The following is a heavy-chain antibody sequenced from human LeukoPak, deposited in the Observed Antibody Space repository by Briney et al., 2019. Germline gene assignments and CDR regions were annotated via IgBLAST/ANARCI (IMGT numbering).Heavy chain of an antibody. Sequence: PSETLSLTCTVSGGSISSYYWSWIRQPPGKGLEWIGYIYYSGSTNYNPSLKSRVTMSVDTSKNQFSLKLSSVTAADTAVYYCARLMGAFDIWGQGTMVTVSS. CDR2: IYYSGST. J-gene: IGHJ3*02. CDR1: GGSISSYY. D-gene: IGHD2-8*01. CDR3: ARLMGAFDI. V-gene: IGHV4-59*08.